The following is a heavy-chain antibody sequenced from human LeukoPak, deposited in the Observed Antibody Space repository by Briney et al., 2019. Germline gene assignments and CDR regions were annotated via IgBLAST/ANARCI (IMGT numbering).Heavy chain of an antibody. J-gene: IGHJ6*02. CDR2: INPNSGGT. D-gene: IGHD3-10*01. V-gene: IGHV1-2*02. CDR1: AYTFTVYY. Sequence: EASVTLSFTASAYTFTVYYMHWVRQPPGQGLEWMGWINPNSGGTNYSQKFQGRVTMTRDTSISTAYMELSRLRSDDTAVCYCARAPSFLWFGEPYYYVMDVWGQGTTVTVSS. CDR3: ARAPSFLWFGEPYYYVMDV.